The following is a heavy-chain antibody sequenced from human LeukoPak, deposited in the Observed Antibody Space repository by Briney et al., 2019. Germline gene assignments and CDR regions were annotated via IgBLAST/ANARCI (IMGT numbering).Heavy chain of an antibody. CDR1: GFTFDDYG. V-gene: IGHV3-20*04. CDR3: AREFATSYSSGWYWGY. J-gene: IGHJ4*02. Sequence: GGSLRISCAASGFTFDDYGMSWVRQAPGKWLEWVSGINWNGGSTGYADSVKGRFTISRDNAKNSRYLQMNSLRAEDTALYYCAREFATSYSSGWYWGYWGQGTLVTVSS. CDR2: INWNGGST. D-gene: IGHD6-19*01.